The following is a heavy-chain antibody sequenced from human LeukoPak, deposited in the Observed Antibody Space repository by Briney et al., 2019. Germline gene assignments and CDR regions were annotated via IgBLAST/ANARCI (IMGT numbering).Heavy chain of an antibody. J-gene: IGHJ3*02. CDR1: GGSISSSSYY. D-gene: IGHD1-26*01. CDR3: ARVLGIVGAARAFDI. CDR2: IYYSGST. Sequence: PSETLSLTCTVSGGSISSSSYYWGWIRQPPGKGLEWIGSIYYSGSTYYNPSLKSRVTISVDRSKNQFSLKLSSVTAADTAVYYCARVLGIVGAARAFDIWGQGTMVTVSS. V-gene: IGHV4-39*07.